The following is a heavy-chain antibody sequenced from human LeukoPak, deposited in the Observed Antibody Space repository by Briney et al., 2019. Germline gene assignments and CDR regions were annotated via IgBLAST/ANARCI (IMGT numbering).Heavy chain of an antibody. J-gene: IGHJ4*02. CDR2: ISGSGGST. D-gene: IGHD3-22*01. CDR3: ATRGNYYDSSGYRV. V-gene: IGHV3-23*01. CDR1: GFTFSSYG. Sequence: GGSLRLSCAASGFTFSSYGMRWVRQAPGKGLEWVSTISGSGGSTYYADSVKGRFTISRDNSKNTLYLQMNSLRAEDTAVYYCATRGNYYDSSGYRVWGQGTLVTVSS.